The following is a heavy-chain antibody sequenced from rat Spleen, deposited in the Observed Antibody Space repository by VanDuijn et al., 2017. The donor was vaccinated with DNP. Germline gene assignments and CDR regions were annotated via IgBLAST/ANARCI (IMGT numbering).Heavy chain of an antibody. CDR3: ARGNDGYYPDWYFDF. CDR1: GYSITSHY. CDR2: INYSGST. J-gene: IGHJ1*01. V-gene: IGHV3-1*01. D-gene: IGHD1-12*03. Sequence: EVQLRESGPGLVKPSQSLSLTCSVTGYSITSHYWGWIRKFPGNKMEWIGYINYSGSTGYNPSLKSRISISRDTSKNQFFLQLNSVTTEDTATYYCARGNDGYYPDWYFDFWGPGTMVTVSS.